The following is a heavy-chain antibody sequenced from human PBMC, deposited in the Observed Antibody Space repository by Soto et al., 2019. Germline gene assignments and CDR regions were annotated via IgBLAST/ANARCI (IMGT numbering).Heavy chain of an antibody. CDR1: GYNFINYD. CDR2: INGDTGNT. V-gene: IGHV1-8*01. Sequence: ASVKVSCKASGYNFINYDLNWVRQAPGQGLELMGWINGDTGNTGYAEKFQGRITMTRDTSTSTAYMGLSSLTPGDTAVYYCARRTVVVAFDIWGQGTLVTVSS. CDR3: ARRTVVVAFDI. J-gene: IGHJ3*02. D-gene: IGHD2-21*01.